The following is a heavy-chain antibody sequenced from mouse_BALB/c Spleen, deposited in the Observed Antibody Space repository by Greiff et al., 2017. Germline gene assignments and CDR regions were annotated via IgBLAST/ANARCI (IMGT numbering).Heavy chain of an antibody. J-gene: IGHJ2*01. Sequence: VQLQQSGPELVKPGASVRISCKASGYTFTSYYIHWVKQRPGQGLEWIGWIYPGNVNTKYNEKFKGKATLTADKSSSTAYMQLSSLTSEDSAVYFCAREDYDYDKLDYWGQGTTLTVSS. CDR3: AREDYDYDKLDY. V-gene: IGHV1S56*01. D-gene: IGHD2-4*01. CDR2: IYPGNVNT. CDR1: GYTFTSYY.